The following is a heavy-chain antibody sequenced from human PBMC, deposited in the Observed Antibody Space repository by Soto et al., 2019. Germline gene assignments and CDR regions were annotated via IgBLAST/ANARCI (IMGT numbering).Heavy chain of an antibody. CDR1: GGSISSGGYY. CDR2: IYYSGST. J-gene: IGHJ4*02. Sequence: PSGTLSLTFTVSGGSISSGGYYWSWIRQHPGKGLEWIGYIYYSGSTYYNPSLKSRVTISVDTSKNQFSLKLSSVTAADTAVYYCASQPTGYSSSWYSGPGSSGSFDYWGQGTLVTVSS. D-gene: IGHD6-13*01. CDR3: ASQPTGYSSSWYSGPGSSGSFDY. V-gene: IGHV4-31*03.